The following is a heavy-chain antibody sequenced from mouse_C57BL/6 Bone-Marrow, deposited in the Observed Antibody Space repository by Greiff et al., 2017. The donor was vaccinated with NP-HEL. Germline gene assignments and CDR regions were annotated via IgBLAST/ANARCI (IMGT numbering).Heavy chain of an antibody. CDR2: IYPRSGNT. Sequence: QVQLQQSGAELARPGASVKLSCKASGYTFTSYGISWVKQRTGQGLEWIGEIYPRSGNTYYNEKFKGKATLTADKSSSTAYMELRSLTSEDSAVYFGARAVYYDYDRGSMDYGGQGTSVTVSS. CDR1: GYTFTSYG. D-gene: IGHD2-4*01. CDR3: ARAVYYDYDRGSMDY. J-gene: IGHJ4*01. V-gene: IGHV1-81*01.